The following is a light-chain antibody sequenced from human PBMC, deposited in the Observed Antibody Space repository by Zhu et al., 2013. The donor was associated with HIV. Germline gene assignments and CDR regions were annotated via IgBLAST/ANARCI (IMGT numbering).Light chain of an antibody. CDR3: QHVNENAA. V-gene: IGKV1-13*02. CDR1: QGIINS. CDR2: DVS. Sequence: AIHLTQSPSSLPSSVGDRVSISCRASQGIINSLAWYQQKPGKPPQLLIYDVSRLEEGVPSRFSGSRSGTDFTLTINSLQPEDFATYYCQHVNENAAFGPGTKVDV. J-gene: IGKJ3*01.